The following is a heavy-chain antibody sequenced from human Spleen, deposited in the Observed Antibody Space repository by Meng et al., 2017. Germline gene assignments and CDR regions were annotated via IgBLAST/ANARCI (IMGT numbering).Heavy chain of an antibody. CDR3: GRRAYGIRFDP. CDR2: IYDTGIT. CDR1: GDSITSSSYY. D-gene: IGHD3-10*01. J-gene: IGHJ5*02. V-gene: IGHV4-39*01. Sequence: QVQLQESGPGLVKPSETLSLTCTVSGDSITSSSYYWGWIRQPPGKGLEWIGSIYDTGITFYNPSLKSRVTMSIDTSKNQFSLKLTSVTAADTAVYYCGRRAYGIRFDPWSQGTLVTVSS.